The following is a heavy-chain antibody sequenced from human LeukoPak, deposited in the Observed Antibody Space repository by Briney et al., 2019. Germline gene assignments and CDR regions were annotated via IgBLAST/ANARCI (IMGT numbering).Heavy chain of an antibody. CDR1: GGSISSSNYY. CDR2: IYYSGST. D-gene: IGHD5-18*01. CDR3: ARDSPRGYSYGYEFVFDY. J-gene: IGHJ4*02. Sequence: SETLSLTCTVSGGSISSSNYYWGWIRQPPGKGLEWIANIYYSGSTYYNPSLKSRVTISVDTSKNQFSLKLSSVTAADTAVYYCARDSPRGYSYGYEFVFDYWGQGTLVTVSS. V-gene: IGHV4-39*07.